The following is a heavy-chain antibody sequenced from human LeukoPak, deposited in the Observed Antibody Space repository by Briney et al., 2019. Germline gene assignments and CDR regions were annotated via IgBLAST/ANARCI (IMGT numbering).Heavy chain of an antibody. CDR2: IIPIFGTA. CDR3: ARDRRELDYGDYPYYYYMDV. CDR1: GGTFSSYA. Sequence: SVKVSCKTSGGTFSSYAISWVRQAPGQGLEWMGGIIPIFGTANYAQKFQGRVTITTDESTSTAYMELSSLRSEDTAVYYCARDRRELDYGDYPYYYYMDVWGKGTTVTVSS. J-gene: IGHJ6*03. V-gene: IGHV1-69*05. D-gene: IGHD4-17*01.